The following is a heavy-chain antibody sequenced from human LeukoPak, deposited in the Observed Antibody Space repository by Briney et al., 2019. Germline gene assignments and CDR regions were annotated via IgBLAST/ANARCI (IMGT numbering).Heavy chain of an antibody. Sequence: GGSLRLSCAASGFTFSSYAMSWVRQTPGKGLEWVSAISGSGGSTYYADSVKGRFTISRDNSKNTLDLQMNSLRAEDTALYFCARIGGTYMEGLDYWGQGTLVTVSS. CDR1: GFTFSSYA. D-gene: IGHD1-26*01. J-gene: IGHJ4*02. CDR2: ISGSGGST. CDR3: ARIGGTYMEGLDY. V-gene: IGHV3-23*01.